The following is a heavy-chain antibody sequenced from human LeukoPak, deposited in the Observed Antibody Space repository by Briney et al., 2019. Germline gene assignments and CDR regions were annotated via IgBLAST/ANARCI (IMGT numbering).Heavy chain of an antibody. V-gene: IGHV3-53*01. D-gene: IGHD2-8*01. CDR1: GFTVSSNY. J-gene: IGHJ6*03. CDR2: IYSGGST. Sequence: QPGGSLRLSCAASGFTVSSNYMSWVRPAPGEGLGWVSVIYSGGSTYYADSVKGRFNISRDNSKNTLYLQMDSLRAEDTAVYYCARDAPGYCTNGVCFTNYYYFYMDVWGKGTTVTVSS. CDR3: ARDAPGYCTNGVCFTNYYYFYMDV.